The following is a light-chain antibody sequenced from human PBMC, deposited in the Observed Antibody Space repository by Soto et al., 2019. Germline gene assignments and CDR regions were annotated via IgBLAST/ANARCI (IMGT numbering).Light chain of an antibody. CDR3: QQYGSSLYT. V-gene: IGKV3-20*01. CDR2: GAS. CDR1: QSIASTY. Sequence: EIVWTQSPGTLSLSPGERVILSCRASQSIASTYLTWYQQKPGQAPRLLIYGASRRTTGIPDRFSGSGSGTDFSLTISRLEPEDFAVYYCQQYGSSLYTFGQGTKLEIK. J-gene: IGKJ2*01.